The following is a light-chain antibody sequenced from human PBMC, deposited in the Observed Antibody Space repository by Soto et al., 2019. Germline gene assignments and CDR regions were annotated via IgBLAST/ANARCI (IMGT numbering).Light chain of an antibody. CDR2: SAS. J-gene: IGKJ2*01. V-gene: IGKV1-5*03. CDR1: QYINTW. CDR3: RQYQGYPFT. Sequence: DIQMTQSPSTLSASVGDRVIITCRASQYINTWLAWYQQKPGRAPKLLIYSASSLESGVPSRFSSSGSGSVFTLTISSLQSDDFATYYYRQYQGYPFTFGQGTKLEI.